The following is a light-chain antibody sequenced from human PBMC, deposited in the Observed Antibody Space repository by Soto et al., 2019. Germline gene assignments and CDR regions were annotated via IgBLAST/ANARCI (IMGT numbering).Light chain of an antibody. CDR1: QSISSW. V-gene: IGKV1-5*03. J-gene: IGKJ2*01. CDR3: QQYNSYNT. Sequence: DIQMTQSPSTLSASVGDRVTITCRASQSISSWLAWYQQKPGKAPKLLIYKASSLESGVPSRFSGSGSGTEFTLTISSLQPDDFATYYCQQYNSYNTFGQGPRWIS. CDR2: KAS.